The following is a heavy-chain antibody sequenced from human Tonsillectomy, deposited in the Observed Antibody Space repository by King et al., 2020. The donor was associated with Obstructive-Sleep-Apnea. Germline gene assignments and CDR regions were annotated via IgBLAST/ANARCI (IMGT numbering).Heavy chain of an antibody. V-gene: IGHV3-30*04. D-gene: IGHD2-21*02. CDR1: GFTFSSYA. CDR3: AREGEYCGGDCSGVFDY. Sequence: VQLVESGGGVVQPGRSLRLSCAASGFTFSSYAMHWVRQAPGKGLEWVAVISYDGSNKYYADSVKGRFTISRDNSKNTLYLQMNSLRAEDTAVYYCAREGEYCGGDCSGVFDYWGQGTLVTVSS. CDR2: ISYDGSNK. J-gene: IGHJ4*02.